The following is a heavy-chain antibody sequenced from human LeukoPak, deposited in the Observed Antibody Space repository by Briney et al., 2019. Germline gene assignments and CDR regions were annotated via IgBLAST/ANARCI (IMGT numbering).Heavy chain of an antibody. CDR3: ARRGGMGIAVALPDY. CDR2: IYYSGST. Sequence: PSETLSLTCTVSGGSISSSSYYWGWIRQPPGKGLEWIGSIYYSGSTYYNPSLKSRVTISVDTSKNQFSLKLSSVTAADTAVYYCARRGGMGIAVALPDYWGQGTLVTVSS. J-gene: IGHJ4*02. V-gene: IGHV4-39*01. D-gene: IGHD6-19*01. CDR1: GGSISSSSYY.